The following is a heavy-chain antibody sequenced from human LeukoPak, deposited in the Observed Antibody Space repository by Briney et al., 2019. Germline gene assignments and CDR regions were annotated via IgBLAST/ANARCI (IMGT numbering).Heavy chain of an antibody. Sequence: GGSLRLSCAASGLTFSNYGMHWVRQAPGKGLEWVTYIRYDGRNKFYADFVKGRFTISRDNSKSTLFLQMSSLRTEDMAIYYCAKGGSNNWSFDYWGQGTLVTVSS. CDR1: GLTFSNYG. J-gene: IGHJ4*02. V-gene: IGHV3-30*02. CDR3: AKGGSNNWSFDY. CDR2: IRYDGRNK. D-gene: IGHD1-1*01.